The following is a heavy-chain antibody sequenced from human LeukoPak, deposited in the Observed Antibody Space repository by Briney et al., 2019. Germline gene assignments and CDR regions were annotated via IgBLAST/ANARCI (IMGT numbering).Heavy chain of an antibody. CDR1: GLTFSPYW. J-gene: IGHJ4*02. V-gene: IGHV3-74*01. CDR2: INSDGSTT. D-gene: IGHD2/OR15-2a*01. Sequence: RGSLRLSCAASGLTFSPYWMHWVRQAPGKGLVWVSHINSDGSTTGYADSVKGRFTISRDNAQNTLYLQMNSLRAEDTAVYYCARGTALQDYWGQGTLVTVSS. CDR3: ARGTALQDY.